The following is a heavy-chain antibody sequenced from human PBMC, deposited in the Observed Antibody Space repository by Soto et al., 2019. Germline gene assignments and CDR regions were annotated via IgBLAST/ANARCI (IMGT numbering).Heavy chain of an antibody. CDR2: IKQDGSEK. J-gene: IGHJ4*02. CDR1: GFTFSSYW. Sequence: EVQLVESGGGLVQPGGSLRLSCAASGFTFSSYWMSWVRQAPVKGLEWVANIKQDGSEKYYVDSVKGRFTISRDNAKNSLYLQMNSLRAEDTAVYYCARGEYYYDSSGLGFFDYWGQGTLVTVSS. CDR3: ARGEYYYDSSGLGFFDY. V-gene: IGHV3-7*01. D-gene: IGHD3-22*01.